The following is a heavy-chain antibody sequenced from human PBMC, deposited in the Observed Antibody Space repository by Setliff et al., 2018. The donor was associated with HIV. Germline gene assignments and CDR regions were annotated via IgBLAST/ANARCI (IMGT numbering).Heavy chain of an antibody. V-gene: IGHV1-69*10. J-gene: IGHJ3*02. CDR3: AGPRGDEAFDI. D-gene: IGHD3-10*01. CDR1: GDTSSTYA. CDR2: FIPILDIT. Sequence: ASVKVSCKASGDTSSTYAINWVRQDPGQGLEWMGQFIPILDITNYAQKFQGRVTITADKSTNTMYMEMTSLTSEDTAVYYCAGPRGDEAFDIWGQGTMVTVSS.